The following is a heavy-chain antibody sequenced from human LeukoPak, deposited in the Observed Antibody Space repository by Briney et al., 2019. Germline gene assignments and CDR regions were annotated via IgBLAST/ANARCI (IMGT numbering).Heavy chain of an antibody. CDR1: GFTFSSHS. D-gene: IGHD3-10*01. V-gene: IGHV4-59*11. J-gene: IGHJ4*02. Sequence: GSLRLSCAASGFTFSSHSMNWIRQPPGKGLEWIGYIYNSGSSTIYNPSLKSRVTISVDTSKNQFSLRLSSVTAADTAVYFCVRDRELTYWGQGTLVTVSS. CDR3: VRDRELTY. CDR2: IYNSGSST.